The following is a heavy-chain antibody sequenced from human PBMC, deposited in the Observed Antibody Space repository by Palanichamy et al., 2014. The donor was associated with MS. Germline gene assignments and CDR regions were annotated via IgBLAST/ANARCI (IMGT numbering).Heavy chain of an antibody. Sequence: QLQLQESGPGPVKPSETLSLTCTVSGGSISSGTYYWGWIRQPPGKGLEWIGSIYYSGSTYYNPSLKSRVTISVDTSKNQFSLRLSSVTAADTAVYYCASPTHGGTAMVRYWGQGTLVTVSS. CDR1: GGSISSGTYY. J-gene: IGHJ4*02. D-gene: IGHD5-18*01. CDR2: IYYSGST. CDR3: ASPTHGGTAMVRY. V-gene: IGHV4-39*01.